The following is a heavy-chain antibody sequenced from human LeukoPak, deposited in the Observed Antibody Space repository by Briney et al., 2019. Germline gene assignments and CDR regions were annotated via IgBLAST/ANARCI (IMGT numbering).Heavy chain of an antibody. Sequence: SETLSLTCAVSGGSISSSNWWNWVRQPPGKGLEWIGEIYHSGSTNYNPSLKSRVTISVDKSKNQFSLKLSSVTAVDTAVYYCARDSVFGGHYYMDVWGKGTTVTVSS. V-gene: IGHV4-4*02. CDR3: ARDSVFGGHYYMDV. CDR1: GGSISSSNW. CDR2: IYHSGST. D-gene: IGHD3-3*01. J-gene: IGHJ6*03.